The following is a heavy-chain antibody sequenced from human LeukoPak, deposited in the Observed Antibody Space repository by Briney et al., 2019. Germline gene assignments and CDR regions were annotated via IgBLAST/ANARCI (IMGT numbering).Heavy chain of an antibody. CDR3: CGSGWFAGPFGY. CDR1: GGSISSSSYY. CDR2: MHYSGST. V-gene: IGHV4-39*07. D-gene: IGHD6-19*01. Sequence: SSETLSLTCTVSGGSISSSSYYWGWIRQPPGKGLEWIGSMHYSGSTYYNPSLNSRVTISVDTSKNQFSLKLTSVTAADTAVYYCCGSGWFAGPFGYWGQGALVTVSS. J-gene: IGHJ4*02.